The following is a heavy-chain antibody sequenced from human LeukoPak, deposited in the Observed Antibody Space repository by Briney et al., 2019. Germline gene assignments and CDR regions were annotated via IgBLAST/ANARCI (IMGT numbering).Heavy chain of an antibody. D-gene: IGHD5-12*01. CDR1: GYSSTNYG. CDR3: AGATYSGYGYNWFDP. Sequence: ASVKVSCKASGYSSTNYGISWVRQAPGQGLEWMGWIHIYRGNTNYAQKFQGRVTMTTDTSTSTVYMEVRGLRSDDTAMYYCAGATYSGYGYNWFDPWGQGTLVTVSS. CDR2: IHIYRGNT. V-gene: IGHV1-18*01. J-gene: IGHJ5*02.